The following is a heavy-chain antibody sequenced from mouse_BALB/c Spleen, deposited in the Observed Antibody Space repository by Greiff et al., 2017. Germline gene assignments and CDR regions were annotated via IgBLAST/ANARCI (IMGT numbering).Heavy chain of an antibody. Sequence: VQLVESGGDLVKPGGSLKLSCAASGFTFSSYGMSWVRQTPDKRLEWVATISSGGSYTYYPDSVKGRFTISRDNAKNTLYLQMSSLKSEDTAMYYCARLDYYGSSLAYWGQGTLVTVSA. CDR3: ARLDYYGSSLAY. CDR1: GFTFSSYG. J-gene: IGHJ3*01. V-gene: IGHV5-6*01. D-gene: IGHD1-1*01. CDR2: ISSGGSYT.